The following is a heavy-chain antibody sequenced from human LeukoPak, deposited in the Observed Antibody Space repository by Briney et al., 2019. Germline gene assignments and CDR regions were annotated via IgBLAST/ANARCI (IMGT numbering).Heavy chain of an antibody. CDR3: AELTSMVEQY. V-gene: IGHV3-74*01. CDR1: GLTFSSYW. J-gene: IGHJ4*02. CDR2: INSDGSST. D-gene: IGHD3-10*01. Sequence: GGSLRLSCEASGLTFSSYWMHWVRQVPGKGLVWVSRINSDGSSTSYADSVKGRFTISRDNAKNTLYLQMNSLRAEDTAVYYCAELTSMVEQYWGQGTLVTVSS.